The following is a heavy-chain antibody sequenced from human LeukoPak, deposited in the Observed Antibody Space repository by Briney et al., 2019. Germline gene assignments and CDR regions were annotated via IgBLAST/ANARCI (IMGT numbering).Heavy chain of an antibody. Sequence: PSETLSLTCTVSGGSISSGDYHWSWIRQPPGKGLEWIGYIYYSGSTYYNPSLKSRVTISVDTSKNQFSLKLSSVTAADTAVYYCVSLMVREVVHFDYWGQGTLVTVSS. CDR3: VSLMVREVVHFDY. CDR2: IYYSGST. J-gene: IGHJ4*02. V-gene: IGHV4-30-4*01. CDR1: GGSISSGDYH. D-gene: IGHD3-10*01.